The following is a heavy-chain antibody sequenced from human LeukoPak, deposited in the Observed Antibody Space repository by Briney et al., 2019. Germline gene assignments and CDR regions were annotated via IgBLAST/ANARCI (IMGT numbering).Heavy chain of an antibody. V-gene: IGHV3-30*02. Sequence: GGSLRLSCAASGFTFSTYGMHWVRQAPGKGLEWMTFIQAGGDEKYYAESVKGRFTVSRDNSKNTLYLQMNSLRAEDTAVYYCARDTPGYGGDDFDYWGQGAPVIVSS. CDR1: GFTFSTYG. CDR3: ARDTPGYGGDDFDY. J-gene: IGHJ4*02. D-gene: IGHD4-23*01. CDR2: IQAGGDEK.